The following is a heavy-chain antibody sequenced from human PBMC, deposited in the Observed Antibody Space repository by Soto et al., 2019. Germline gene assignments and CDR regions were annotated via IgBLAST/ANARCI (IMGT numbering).Heavy chain of an antibody. Sequence: GGSLRLSCAASGFTFSSYGMHWVRQAPGKGLEWVAVISYDGSNKYYADSVKGRFTISRDNSKNTLYLQMNSLRAEDTAVYYCAKDGVDLGYCSGGSCPNWFDPWGQGTLVTVSS. CDR3: AKDGVDLGYCSGGSCPNWFDP. D-gene: IGHD2-15*01. V-gene: IGHV3-30*18. CDR1: GFTFSSYG. J-gene: IGHJ5*02. CDR2: ISYDGSNK.